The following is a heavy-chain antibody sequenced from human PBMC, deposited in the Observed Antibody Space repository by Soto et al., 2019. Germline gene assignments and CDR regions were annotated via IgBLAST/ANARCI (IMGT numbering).Heavy chain of an antibody. CDR3: ARVGVYGGATGYYFDY. V-gene: IGHV3-30-3*01. CDR1: GFTFSSYA. D-gene: IGHD3-16*01. J-gene: IGHJ4*02. Sequence: LRLSCAASGFTFSSYAMHWVRQAPGKGLEWVAVISYDGSNKYYADSVKGRFTISRDNSKNTLYLQMNSLRAEDTAVYYCARVGVYGGATGYYFDYWGQGTLVTVSS. CDR2: ISYDGSNK.